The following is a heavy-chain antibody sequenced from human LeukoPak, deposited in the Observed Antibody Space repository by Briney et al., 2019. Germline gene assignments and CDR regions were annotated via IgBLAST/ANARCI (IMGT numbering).Heavy chain of an antibody. Sequence: PGGSLRLSCAASGFTFISYGMHWVRQAPGKGLEWVAFIRYDGTNKYYADSVKGRFTISRDNSKNTMYLQMNSLRAEDTAVYFCATGRDTAMVRLDYWGQGTLVTVSS. J-gene: IGHJ4*02. V-gene: IGHV3-30*02. CDR2: IRYDGTNK. D-gene: IGHD5-18*01. CDR3: ATGRDTAMVRLDY. CDR1: GFTFISYG.